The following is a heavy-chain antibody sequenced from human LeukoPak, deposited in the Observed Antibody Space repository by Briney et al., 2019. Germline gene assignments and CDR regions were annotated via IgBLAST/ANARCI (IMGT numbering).Heavy chain of an antibody. D-gene: IGHD3-16*01. V-gene: IGHV5-51*01. Sequence: GESLKISCKASGNSITTYWIGWVRQKPGKGLEWMGLTFPGDSDTKYSPSFRGQVTISADKSTSTAYLQWSSLKASDTAMYYCATYFAGAETFDIWGQGTMVTVSS. CDR2: TFPGDSDT. CDR3: ATYFAGAETFDI. CDR1: GNSITTYW. J-gene: IGHJ3*02.